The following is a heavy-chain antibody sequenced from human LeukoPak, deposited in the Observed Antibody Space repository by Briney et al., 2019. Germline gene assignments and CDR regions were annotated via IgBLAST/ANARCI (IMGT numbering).Heavy chain of an antibody. Sequence: GGSLRLSCAASGFTFSDYYMSWIRQAPGKGLEWVSYISSGGSTIYYADSVKGRFTISRDNAKNSLYLQMNSLRAEDTAVYYCAHYMVRGVSGREGGQGTLVTVSS. D-gene: IGHD3-10*01. CDR1: GFTFSDYY. CDR3: AHYMVRGVSGRE. J-gene: IGHJ4*02. V-gene: IGHV3-11*04. CDR2: ISSGGSTI.